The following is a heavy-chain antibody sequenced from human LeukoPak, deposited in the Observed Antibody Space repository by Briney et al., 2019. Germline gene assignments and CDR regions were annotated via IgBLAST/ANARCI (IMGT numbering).Heavy chain of an antibody. CDR3: ARGLGSTRSSDGMDV. D-gene: IGHD2-2*01. J-gene: IGHJ6*02. CDR1: GFTINSNY. Sequence: GGSLRLSCTASGFTINSNYMTWIRQAPGKGLEWVSIIYSDGNTYYADSVKGRFAISRDNPKNTLFLQMTSLRAEDTAVYYCARGLGSTRSSDGMDVWGQGTTVIVFS. CDR2: IYSDGNT. V-gene: IGHV3-53*01.